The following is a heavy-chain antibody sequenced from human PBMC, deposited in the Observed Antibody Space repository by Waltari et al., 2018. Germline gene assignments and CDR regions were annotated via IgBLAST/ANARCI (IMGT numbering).Heavy chain of an antibody. Sequence: QVQLVQSGAEVKKPGSSVKVSCKASGGTFSSYAISWVRQAPGQGLEWMGRIIPFLGIANYAQKFQGRVTITADKSTGTAYMELSSLRSEDTAVYYCARGWTSLGYYGMDVWGQGTTVTVSS. V-gene: IGHV1-69*09. CDR1: GGTFSSYA. CDR2: IIPFLGIA. D-gene: IGHD2-15*01. J-gene: IGHJ6*02. CDR3: ARGWTSLGYYGMDV.